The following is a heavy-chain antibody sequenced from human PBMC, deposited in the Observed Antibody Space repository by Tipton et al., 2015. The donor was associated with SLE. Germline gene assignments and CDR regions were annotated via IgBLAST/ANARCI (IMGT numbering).Heavy chain of an antibody. CDR2: ISYSGAT. CDR3: ARRPYASSWSVMDV. V-gene: IGHV4-39*07. Sequence: TLSLTCTVSGDTIDGNTYFWDWIRQPPGKGLMLIGSISYSGATSYNPSLKSRVTISVDTSKNHFSLQLSSLTAADTAVYYCARRPYASSWSVMDVWGQGTTVTVSS. D-gene: IGHD6-13*01. J-gene: IGHJ6*02. CDR1: GDTIDGNTYF.